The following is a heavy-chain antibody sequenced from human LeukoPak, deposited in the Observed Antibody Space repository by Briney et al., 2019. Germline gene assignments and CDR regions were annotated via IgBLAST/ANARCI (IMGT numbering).Heavy chain of an antibody. CDR3: ARGNFYSGSGSSPLDY. J-gene: IGHJ4*02. Sequence: GGSLRLSCAASGFTFRSYWMHWVRQAPGKGLVWVSHINSDGSTTSYADSVKGRFAISRDNAKNTLNLQINSLRAEDTAVYYCARGNFYSGSGSSPLDYWGQGTLVTVFS. D-gene: IGHD3-10*01. CDR2: INSDGSTT. V-gene: IGHV3-74*01. CDR1: GFTFRSYW.